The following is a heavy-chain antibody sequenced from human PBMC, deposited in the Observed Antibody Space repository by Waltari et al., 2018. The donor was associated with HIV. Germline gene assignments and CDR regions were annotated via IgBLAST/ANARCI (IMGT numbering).Heavy chain of an antibody. Sequence: EVQLVESGGGLVKPGGSIRTACAASGFTFSSYSMNWARHDPRKGLEWVSSISSSSSYIYYADSVKGRFTISRDNAKNSLYLQMNSLRAEDTAVYYCARDSIAAAGTLGGMDVWGQGTTVTVSS. CDR2: ISSSSSYI. CDR1: GFTFSSYS. CDR3: ARDSIAAAGTLGGMDV. J-gene: IGHJ6*02. D-gene: IGHD6-13*01. V-gene: IGHV3-21*01.